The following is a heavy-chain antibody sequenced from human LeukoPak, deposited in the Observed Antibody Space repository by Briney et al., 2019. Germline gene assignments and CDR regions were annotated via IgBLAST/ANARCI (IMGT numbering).Heavy chain of an antibody. J-gene: IGHJ6*02. V-gene: IGHV3-23*01. Sequence: GGSLRLSCAASGFTFSSYAMSWVRQAPGKGLEWVSAISGSGGSTYYADSVKGRFTISRDNSKNTLYLQMNSLRAEDTAVYYCARGRGYCSGGSCYLHYYYYYYGMDVWGQGTTVTVSS. CDR3: ARGRGYCSGGSCYLHYYYYYYGMDV. D-gene: IGHD2-15*01. CDR2: ISGSGGST. CDR1: GFTFSSYA.